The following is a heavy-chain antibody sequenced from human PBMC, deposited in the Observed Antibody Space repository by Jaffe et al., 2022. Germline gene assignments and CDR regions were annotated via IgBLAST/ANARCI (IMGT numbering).Heavy chain of an antibody. CDR1: GYSIRNGYY. V-gene: IGHV4-38-2*01. D-gene: IGHD2-15*01. Sequence: QVQLQESGPGLMKPSETLSLTCAVSGYSIRNGYYWGWIRQPPGKRLEWIGGIFHTGTTYYTPSLKSRVSISVDTSRNQFSLKLSSVTAADTAVYYCARQAYCLAGICNRLHYYFDTWGQGTLVIVSS. CDR3: ARQAYCLAGICNRLHYYFDT. J-gene: IGHJ4*02. CDR2: IFHTGTT.